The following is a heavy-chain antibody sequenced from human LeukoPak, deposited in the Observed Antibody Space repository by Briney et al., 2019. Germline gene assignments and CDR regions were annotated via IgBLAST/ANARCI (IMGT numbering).Heavy chain of an antibody. D-gene: IGHD3-22*01. CDR1: GFTFSSYS. CDR2: ISSSSSYI. Sequence: PGGSLRLSCAASGFTFSSYSMNWVRQAPGKGLEWVSSISSSSSYIYYADSVKGRFTISRDNAKNSLYLQMNSLRAEDTAVYYCARAGLSYYDSSGYYYAWGQGTLVTVSS. V-gene: IGHV3-21*01. J-gene: IGHJ5*02. CDR3: ARAGLSYYDSSGYYYA.